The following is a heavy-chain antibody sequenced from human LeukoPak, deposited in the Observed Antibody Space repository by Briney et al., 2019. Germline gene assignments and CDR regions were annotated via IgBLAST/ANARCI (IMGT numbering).Heavy chain of an antibody. CDR3: HFVFSSLSVAFDI. V-gene: IGHV4-34*01. D-gene: IGHD6-6*01. CDR2: INHSGST. J-gene: IGHJ3*02. Sequence: SETLSLTCAVYGGSFSGYYWSWIRQPPGKGLEWIGEINHSGSTNYNPSLKSRVTISVDTSKNQFSLKLSSVTAADTAVYYCHFVFSSLSVAFDIWGQGTMVTVSS. CDR1: GGSFSGYY.